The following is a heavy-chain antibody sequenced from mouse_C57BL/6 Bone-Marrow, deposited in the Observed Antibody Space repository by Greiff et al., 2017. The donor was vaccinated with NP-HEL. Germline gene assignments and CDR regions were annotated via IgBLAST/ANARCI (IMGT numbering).Heavy chain of an antibody. D-gene: IGHD1-1*01. CDR2: IDPENGDT. Sequence: VQLKQSGAELVRPGASVKLSCTASGFNIKDDYMHWVKQRPEQGLEWIGWIDPENGDTEYASKFQGKATITADTSSNTAYLQLSSLTSEDTAVYYCTSFITTVVATVDYWGQGTTLTVSS. J-gene: IGHJ2*01. CDR3: TSFITTVVATVDY. V-gene: IGHV14-4*01. CDR1: GFNIKDDY.